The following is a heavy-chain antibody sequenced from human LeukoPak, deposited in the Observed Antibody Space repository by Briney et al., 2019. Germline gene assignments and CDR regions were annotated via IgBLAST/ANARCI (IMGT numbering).Heavy chain of an antibody. V-gene: IGHV3-23*01. D-gene: IGHD2-15*01. J-gene: IGHJ4*02. CDR1: GFTFSSYA. Sequence: GGSLRLSCAASGFTFSSYAMSWVRQAPGKGLEWVSAISGSGGSTYYADSVKGRFTISRDNSKNTLYLQMTSLRAEDTAVYYCAKAGIGIWRPGFADYWGQGTLVTVSS. CDR2: ISGSGGST. CDR3: AKAGIGIWRPGFADY.